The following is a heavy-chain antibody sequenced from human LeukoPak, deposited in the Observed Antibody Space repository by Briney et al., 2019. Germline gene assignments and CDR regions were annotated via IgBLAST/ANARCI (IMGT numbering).Heavy chain of an antibody. CDR1: GFTFSSYA. Sequence: GGSLRLSCAASGFTFSSYAMSWVRQAPGKGLEWVSAISGSGGSTYYADSVKGRFTISRDNSKNTLYLQMNSLRAEDTAVYYCAKLGREGYYYYYMDVWGKGTTVTISS. D-gene: IGHD3-16*01. J-gene: IGHJ6*03. CDR2: ISGSGGST. CDR3: AKLGREGYYYYYMDV. V-gene: IGHV3-23*01.